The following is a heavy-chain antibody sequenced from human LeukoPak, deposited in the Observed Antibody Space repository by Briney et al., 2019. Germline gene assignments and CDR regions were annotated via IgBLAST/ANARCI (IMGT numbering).Heavy chain of an antibody. J-gene: IGHJ4*02. CDR1: GFTFSSYG. Sequence: GGSLRLSCAASGFTFSSYGMHWVRQAPGKGLEWVAVISYDGSNKYYADSVKGRFTISRDNSKNTLYLQMNSLRAEDTAVYYCASFPGCSYLEDYWGQGTLVTVSS. D-gene: IGHD5-18*01. CDR3: ASFPGCSYLEDY. CDR2: ISYDGSNK. V-gene: IGHV3-30*03.